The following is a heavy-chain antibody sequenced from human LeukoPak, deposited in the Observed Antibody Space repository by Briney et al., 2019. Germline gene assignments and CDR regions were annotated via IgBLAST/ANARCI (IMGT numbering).Heavy chain of an antibody. CDR3: ARDPDSSGWSYDAFDI. J-gene: IGHJ3*02. Sequence: ASVKVSCKASGYTFTSYGISWVRQAPGQGLEWMGWISAYNGNTNYAQKLRGRVTMTTDTSTSTAYMELRSLRSDDTAVYYCARDPDSSGWSYDAFDIWGQGTMVTVSS. V-gene: IGHV1-18*01. CDR1: GYTFTSYG. D-gene: IGHD6-19*01. CDR2: ISAYNGNT.